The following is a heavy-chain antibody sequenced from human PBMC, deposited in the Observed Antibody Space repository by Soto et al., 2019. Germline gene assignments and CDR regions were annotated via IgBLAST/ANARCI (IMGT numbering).Heavy chain of an antibody. V-gene: IGHV3-30*18. CDR3: AKDSHYYDSSGSLLGLDY. Sequence: GGSLRLSCAASGFTFSSYGMHWVRQAPGKGLEWVAVISYDGSNKYYADSVKGRFTISRDNSKNTLYLQMNSLRAEDTAVYYCAKDSHYYDSSGSLLGLDYWGQGTLVTVSS. CDR2: ISYDGSNK. D-gene: IGHD3-22*01. J-gene: IGHJ4*02. CDR1: GFTFSSYG.